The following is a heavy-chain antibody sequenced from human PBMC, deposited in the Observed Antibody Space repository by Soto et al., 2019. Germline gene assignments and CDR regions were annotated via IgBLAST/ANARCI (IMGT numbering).Heavy chain of an antibody. J-gene: IGHJ4*02. Sequence: EVQLLDSGGGLVQPGGSLRLSCAASGFTFITYAMSWVRQAPGKGLEWVLIISGSGGSTYYPDSVKGRFTISRDNSKNTLYLQMNSLRADDTAVYYCAKLPAAQSYFDFWGQGTLVTVSS. CDR2: ISGSGGST. CDR1: GFTFITYA. V-gene: IGHV3-23*01. D-gene: IGHD2-2*01. CDR3: AKLPAAQSYFDF.